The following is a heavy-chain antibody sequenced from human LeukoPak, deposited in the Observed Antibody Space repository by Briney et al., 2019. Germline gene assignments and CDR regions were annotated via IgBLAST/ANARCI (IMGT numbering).Heavy chain of an antibody. D-gene: IGHD3-16*01. J-gene: IGHJ3*02. CDR3: ARGSLGDPFTDDAFDI. CDR2: IYYSGST. V-gene: IGHV4-59*01. Sequence: SETLSLTCTVSGGSISSYYWSWIRQPPGKGLEWIGYIYYSGSTNYNPSLKSRVAISVDTSKNQFSLKLSSVTAADTAVYYCARGSLGDPFTDDAFDIWGQGTMVTVSS. CDR1: GGSISSYY.